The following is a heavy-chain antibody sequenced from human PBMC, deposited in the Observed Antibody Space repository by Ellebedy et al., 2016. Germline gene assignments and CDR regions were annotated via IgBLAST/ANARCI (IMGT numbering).Heavy chain of an antibody. CDR2: AFHKWTT. CDR1: NGSLSGYY. Sequence: SETLSLXXTVPNGSLSGYYWSWIRQSPGKGLEWIAYAFHKWTTNYDPSFESRATISVDTATNQFSLKLTSVTAADTAVYYCARHNFDSSDLDSWGPGILVTVS. CDR3: ARHNFDSSDLDS. V-gene: IGHV4-59*08. D-gene: IGHD3-22*01. J-gene: IGHJ4*02.